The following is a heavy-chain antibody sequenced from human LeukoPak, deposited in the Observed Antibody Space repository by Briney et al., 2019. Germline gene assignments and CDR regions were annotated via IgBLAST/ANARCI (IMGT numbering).Heavy chain of an antibody. CDR2: IGISDSNK. J-gene: IGHJ4*02. Sequence: PGGSLRLSCAASEFTLSSYSMNWVRQAPGKGLEWVSSIGISDSNKRYADSVKGRFTISRDNAKNSLFLQMNSLRAEDTAVYYCARDQPNYYKTSGFDYWGQGSLVTVSS. CDR3: ARDQPNYYKTSGFDY. V-gene: IGHV3-21*01. D-gene: IGHD3-22*01. CDR1: EFTLSSYS.